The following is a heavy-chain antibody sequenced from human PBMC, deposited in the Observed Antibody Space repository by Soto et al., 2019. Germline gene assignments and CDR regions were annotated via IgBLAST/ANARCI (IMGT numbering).Heavy chain of an antibody. CDR3: AKSCCREQNWFDP. V-gene: IGHV3-74*01. Sequence: EMQLVASGGDLVQPGGSLRLSCAASGVTISGYWMHWVRQAPGKGLVWVSRISSDGSRTDYADSVRGRFIISRDNAMNTVHLQMDSLRVEDTAVYYCAKSCCREQNWFDPWGQGSLVTVSS. D-gene: IGHD2-15*01. CDR1: GVTISGYW. J-gene: IGHJ5*02. CDR2: ISSDGSRT.